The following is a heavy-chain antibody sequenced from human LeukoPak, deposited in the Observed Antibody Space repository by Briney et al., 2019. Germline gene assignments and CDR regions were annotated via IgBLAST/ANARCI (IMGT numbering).Heavy chain of an antibody. CDR2: IIPIFGTA. D-gene: IGHD3-22*01. CDR1: GGTFSSYA. V-gene: IGHV1-69*01. J-gene: IGHJ4*02. Sequence: SVKVSCKASGGTFSSYAISWVRQAPGQGLEWMGGIIPIFGTANYAQKFQGRVTITADESTSTAYMELSSLRSEDTAVYYCAYRSGYYDSSGYPEAVDYWGQGTLVTVSS. CDR3: AYRSGYYDSSGYPEAVDY.